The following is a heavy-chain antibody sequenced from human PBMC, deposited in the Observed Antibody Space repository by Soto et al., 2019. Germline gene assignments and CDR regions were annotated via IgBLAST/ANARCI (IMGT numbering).Heavy chain of an antibody. J-gene: IGHJ3*02. Sequence: QVQLVESGGGVVQPGRSLRLSCAASGFIFSRYSMHWVRQAPGKGLEWVAIISNDGSNKYYVDSVKGRFTISRDNSNNTLSLQMNSLRAEDTAVYYCARDQFLDAFDIWGQGTMFTVSS. CDR1: GFIFSRYS. D-gene: IGHD2-21*01. CDR3: ARDQFLDAFDI. V-gene: IGHV3-30-3*01. CDR2: ISNDGSNK.